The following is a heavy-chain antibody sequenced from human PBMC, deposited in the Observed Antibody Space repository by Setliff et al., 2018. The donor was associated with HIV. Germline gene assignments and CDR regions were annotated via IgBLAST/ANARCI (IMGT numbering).Heavy chain of an antibody. CDR3: TIGHYSP. V-gene: IGHV1-69*13. CDR2: IIPLFGTT. Sequence: GASVKVSCKASGGTFSSYAIAWVRQAPGQGLEWMGGIIPLFGTTNYAQRFQGRVTITADESTSIVYMELSSLTSEDTAVYYCTIGHYSPWGQGTTVTVSS. CDR1: GGTFSSYA. D-gene: IGHD2-21*01. J-gene: IGHJ6*02.